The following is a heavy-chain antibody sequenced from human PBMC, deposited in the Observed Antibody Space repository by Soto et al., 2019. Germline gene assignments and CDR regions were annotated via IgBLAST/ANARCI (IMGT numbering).Heavy chain of an antibody. V-gene: IGHV4-4*07. Sequence: PSETLSLTCTVTGGTISGYYWTWIRQSAGGGLEWIGRIYSSGSTNYNPSLKSRVTISLDTSMNHFSLRLSSVTVADTAVYYCARGQRFSDWFDPWGQGTLVTVS. D-gene: IGHD3-3*01. CDR3: ARGQRFSDWFDP. CDR2: IYSSGST. J-gene: IGHJ5*02. CDR1: GGTISGYY.